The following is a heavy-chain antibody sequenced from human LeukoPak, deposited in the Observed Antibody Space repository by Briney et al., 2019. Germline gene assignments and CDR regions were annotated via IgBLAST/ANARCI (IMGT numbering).Heavy chain of an antibody. CDR1: GYTFTGYY. CDR3: ARVVMVITHYYYYYMDV. Sequence: ASVKVSCKASGYTFTGYYMHWVRQAPGQGLEWMGWINPNSGGTNYAQKFQGRVTMTRDTSISTAYMELSRLRSDDTAVYYCARVVMVITHYYYYYMDVWGKGTTVTVSS. J-gene: IGHJ6*03. V-gene: IGHV1-2*02. CDR2: INPNSGGT. D-gene: IGHD3-22*01.